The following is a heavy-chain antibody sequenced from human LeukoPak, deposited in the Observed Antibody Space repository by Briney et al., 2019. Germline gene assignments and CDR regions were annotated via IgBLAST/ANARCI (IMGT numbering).Heavy chain of an antibody. CDR3: AKDQRITMVRGVIIPPTYIDY. Sequence: PGGSLRLSCAASGFTFSSYAMSWVRQAPGKGLEWVSAISGSGGSTYYADSVKGRFTISRDNSKNTLYLQMNSLRAEDTAVYYCAKDQRITMVRGVIIPPTYIDYWGQGTLVTVSS. D-gene: IGHD3-10*01. CDR2: ISGSGGST. CDR1: GFTFSSYA. J-gene: IGHJ4*02. V-gene: IGHV3-23*01.